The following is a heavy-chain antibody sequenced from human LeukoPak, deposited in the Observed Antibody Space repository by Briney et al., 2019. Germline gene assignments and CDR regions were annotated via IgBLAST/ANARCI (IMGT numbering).Heavy chain of an antibody. CDR3: ATFIAARPWDY. J-gene: IGHJ4*02. Sequence: ASVKVSCKASGYTFTNYGISWVRPAPGQGLAWVGWISAYNGNTNYAQKLQGRVTMTTDTSTSTAYMELRSLRSDDTAVYYCATFIAARPWDYWGQGTLVTVSS. CDR1: GYTFTNYG. CDR2: ISAYNGNT. V-gene: IGHV1-18*01. D-gene: IGHD6-6*01.